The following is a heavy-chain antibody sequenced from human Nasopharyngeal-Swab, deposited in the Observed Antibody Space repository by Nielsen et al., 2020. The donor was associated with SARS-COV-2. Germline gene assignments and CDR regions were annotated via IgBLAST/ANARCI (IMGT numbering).Heavy chain of an antibody. CDR1: GGSISSYY. CDR3: ARDRIVVVPTATEAHYYYYGMDV. J-gene: IGHJ6*02. D-gene: IGHD2-2*01. V-gene: IGHV4-59*01. Sequence: SETLSLTCTVSGGSISSYYWIWILQPPGKVLEWIGYIYYSGSTNYNPSLKSRVTISVDTSKNQFSLKLSSVTAADTAVYYCARDRIVVVPTATEAHYYYYGMDVWGQGTTVTVSS. CDR2: IYYSGST.